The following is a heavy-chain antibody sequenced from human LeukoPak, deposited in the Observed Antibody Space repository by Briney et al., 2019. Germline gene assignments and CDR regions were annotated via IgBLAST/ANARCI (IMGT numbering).Heavy chain of an antibody. J-gene: IGHJ4*02. V-gene: IGHV4-38-2*02. Sequence: SETLSLTCTVSGYSISSGYYWGWIRQPPGKGLEWIGSIYHSGSTYSNPSLKSRLTISADTSKNQFSLKLSSVTAADTAVYYCARDKGHFDVDYWGQGTLVTVSS. CDR1: GYSISSGYY. CDR3: ARDKGHFDVDY. CDR2: IYHSGST. D-gene: IGHD3-9*01.